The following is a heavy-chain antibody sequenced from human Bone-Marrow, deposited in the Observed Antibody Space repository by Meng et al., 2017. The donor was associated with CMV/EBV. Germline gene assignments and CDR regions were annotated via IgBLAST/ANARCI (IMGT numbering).Heavy chain of an antibody. V-gene: IGHV3-15*01. CDR1: GLTFSHAW. CDR3: ATTQVGAPDY. J-gene: IGHJ4*02. CDR2: IKSTTDGGTT. Sequence: GESLKISCAVSGLTFSHAWMSWVRQAPGKGLEWVGRIKSTTDGGTTDYAALVKGRFTISRDDSKNTVHLQMNSLKSEDTAVYYCATTQVGAPDYWGQGTLVTVSS. D-gene: IGHD1-26*01.